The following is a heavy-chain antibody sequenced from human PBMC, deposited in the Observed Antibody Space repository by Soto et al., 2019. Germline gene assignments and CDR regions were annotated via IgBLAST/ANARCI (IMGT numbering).Heavy chain of an antibody. D-gene: IGHD4-4*01. Sequence: PSETLSLTCTVSGGSISSSSYYWGWIRQPPGKGLEWIGSIYYSGSTYYNTSLKSRVTISVDTSKNQFSLKLSSVTAADTAVYYCARHTTYDYSNLRPANWFDPWGQGTLVTVPS. V-gene: IGHV4-39*01. J-gene: IGHJ5*02. CDR2: IYYSGST. CDR1: GGSISSSSYY. CDR3: ARHTTYDYSNLRPANWFDP.